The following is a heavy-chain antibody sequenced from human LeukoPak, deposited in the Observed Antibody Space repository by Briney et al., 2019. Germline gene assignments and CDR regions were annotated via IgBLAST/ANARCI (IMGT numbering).Heavy chain of an antibody. CDR3: ARGAIVGATTSWFDP. CDR1: GFTFSSYG. CDR2: IGTAGDT. Sequence: GGSLRLSCAASGFTFSSYGMHWVRQATGKGLEWVSAIGTAGDTYYPGSVKGRFTISRENAKNSLYLQMNSLRAGDTAVYYCARGAIVGATTSWFDPWGQGTLVTVSS. D-gene: IGHD1-26*01. J-gene: IGHJ5*02. V-gene: IGHV3-13*01.